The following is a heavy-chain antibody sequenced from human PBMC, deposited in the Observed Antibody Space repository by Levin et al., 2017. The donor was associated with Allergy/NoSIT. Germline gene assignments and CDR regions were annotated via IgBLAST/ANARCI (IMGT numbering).Heavy chain of an antibody. D-gene: IGHD5-18*01. Sequence: GGSLRLSCAASGFTVSSNYMSWVRQAPGKGLEWVSVIYSGGSTYYADSVKGRFTISRDNSKNTLYLQMNSLRAEDTAVYYCARGVDTAPYFDYWGQGTLVTVSS. CDR2: IYSGGST. CDR1: GFTVSSNY. V-gene: IGHV3-53*01. J-gene: IGHJ4*02. CDR3: ARGVDTAPYFDY.